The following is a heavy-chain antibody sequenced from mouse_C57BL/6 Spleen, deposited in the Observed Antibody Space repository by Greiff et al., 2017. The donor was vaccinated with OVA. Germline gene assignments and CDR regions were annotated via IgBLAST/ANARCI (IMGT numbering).Heavy chain of an antibody. Sequence: EVQLQQSGPELVKPGASVKISCKASGYSFTDYNMNWVKQSNGKSLEWIGVINPNYGTTSYNQKFKGKATLTVDQSSSTAYMQLNSLTSEDSAVYYCARSHCYSSSCGWYFDVWGTGATVTVSS. CDR2: INPNYGTT. CDR3: ARSHCYSSSCGWYFDV. CDR1: GYSFTDYN. J-gene: IGHJ1*03. V-gene: IGHV1-39*01. D-gene: IGHD1-1*01.